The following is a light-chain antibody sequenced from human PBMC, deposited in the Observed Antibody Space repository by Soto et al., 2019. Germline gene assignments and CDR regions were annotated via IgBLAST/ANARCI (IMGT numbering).Light chain of an antibody. J-gene: IGKJ1*01. Sequence: EIVMTQSPGTLSVSPGERVTLSCRASQSVNNKVAWYQQKPGQAPRLLIFGASTRATGIPARFSGSGSVTEFTLTISSLQSEDFAVYYCQQYNNWPPITFGQGTKVDIK. CDR1: QSVNNK. CDR3: QQYNNWPPIT. CDR2: GAS. V-gene: IGKV3-15*01.